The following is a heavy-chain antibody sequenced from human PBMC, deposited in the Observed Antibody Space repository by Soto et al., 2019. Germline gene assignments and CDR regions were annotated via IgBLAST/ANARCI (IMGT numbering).Heavy chain of an antibody. CDR1: GFTFSSYG. D-gene: IGHD4-17*01. CDR3: ARDPPYGDTGPFDY. V-gene: IGHV3-33*01. Sequence: GGSLRLSCAASGFTFSSYGMHWVRQAPGKGLEWVAVIWYDGSNKYYADSVKGRFTISRDNSKNTLNLQMNSLRAEDTAVYYCARDPPYGDTGPFDYWGQGTLVTVSS. J-gene: IGHJ4*02. CDR2: IWYDGSNK.